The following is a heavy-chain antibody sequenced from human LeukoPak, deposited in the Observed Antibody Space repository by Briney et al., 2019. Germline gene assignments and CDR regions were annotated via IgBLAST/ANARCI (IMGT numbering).Heavy chain of an antibody. CDR1: GFTFSSHA. D-gene: IGHD3-22*01. J-gene: IGHJ4*02. CDR3: AKEDYCDSSGYYPLGY. CDR2: ISDSGGST. Sequence: GGSLRLSCAASGFTFSSHAMSWVRQSPEKGLEWVSAISDSGGSTYYADSVKGRFTISRDNSKNTLYLQMNSLRAEDTAVYYCAKEDYCDSSGYYPLGYWGQGTLVTVSS. V-gene: IGHV3-23*01.